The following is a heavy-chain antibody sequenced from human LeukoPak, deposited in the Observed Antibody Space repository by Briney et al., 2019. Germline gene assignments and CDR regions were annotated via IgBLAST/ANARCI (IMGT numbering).Heavy chain of an antibody. CDR2: IQYDGSNE. J-gene: IGHJ6*03. Sequence: GGSLRLSCAASGFSFHKYGMHWVRQAPGKGLEWVAYIQYDGSNEQYADSVKGRFSISRDSSKNILYLQMNSLRAEDTTIYYCAKDRCSNGIGCYYYYMDVWGKGTTVTISS. D-gene: IGHD2-8*01. CDR3: AKDRCSNGIGCYYYYMDV. V-gene: IGHV3-30*02. CDR1: GFSFHKYG.